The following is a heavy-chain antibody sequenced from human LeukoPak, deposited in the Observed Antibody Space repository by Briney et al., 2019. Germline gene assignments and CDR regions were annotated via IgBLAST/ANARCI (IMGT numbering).Heavy chain of an antibody. CDR1: GYSISSGYY. D-gene: IGHD2/OR15-2a*01. J-gene: IGHJ4*02. CDR2: IYHSGST. Sequence: SETLSLTCSVSGYSISSGYYWGWIRQPPGKGLEWIGSIYHSGSTYYNPSLKSRVTISVDTSKNQFSLRLSSASAADTAVYYCARSVIVVHYFDYWGQGTLVTVSS. V-gene: IGHV4-38-2*02. CDR3: ARSVIVVHYFDY.